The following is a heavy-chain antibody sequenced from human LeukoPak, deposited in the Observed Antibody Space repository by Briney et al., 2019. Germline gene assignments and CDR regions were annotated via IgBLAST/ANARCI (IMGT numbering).Heavy chain of an antibody. CDR3: ARGGNPNAFDI. Sequence: EASVKVSCKASGYTFTGYGITWVRQAPGQGLEWMGWNSGNNGKTNYAQNLQGRVTMTTDTSTSTAYMELRSLRSDDTAVYYCARGGNPNAFDIWGQGTMVTVSS. D-gene: IGHD4-23*01. CDR2: NSGNNGKT. CDR1: GYTFTGYG. V-gene: IGHV1-18*01. J-gene: IGHJ3*02.